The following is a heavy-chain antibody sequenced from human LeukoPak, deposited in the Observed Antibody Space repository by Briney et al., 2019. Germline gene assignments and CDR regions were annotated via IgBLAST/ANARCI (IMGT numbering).Heavy chain of an antibody. CDR3: AMNGQSGFSFDP. J-gene: IGHJ5*02. CDR2: INHSGST. Sequence: PSETLSLTCTVSGGSISSGSYYWSWIRQPPGKGLEWIGEINHSGSTNYNPSLKSRVTISVDTSKNQFSLKLSSVTAADTAVYHCAMNGQSGFSFDPWGRGTLVTVSS. D-gene: IGHD1-26*01. V-gene: IGHV4-39*07. CDR1: GGSISSGSYY.